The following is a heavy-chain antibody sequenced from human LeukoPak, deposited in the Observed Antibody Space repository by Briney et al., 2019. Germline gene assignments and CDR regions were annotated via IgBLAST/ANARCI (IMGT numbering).Heavy chain of an antibody. CDR3: ARDLVSGGGSFDY. CDR1: GFTFSSYS. CDR2: ISSSSSTI. D-gene: IGHD2-15*01. J-gene: IGHJ4*02. Sequence: GGSLRLSCAASGFTFSSYSMNWVRQAPGKGLEWVSNISSSSSTIYYADSVKGRFTISRDNAKNSLYLQMNSLRAEDTAVYYCARDLVSGGGSFDYWGQGTLVTVSS. V-gene: IGHV3-48*01.